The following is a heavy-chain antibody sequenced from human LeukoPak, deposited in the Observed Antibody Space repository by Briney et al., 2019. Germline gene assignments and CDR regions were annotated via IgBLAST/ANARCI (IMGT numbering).Heavy chain of an antibody. V-gene: IGHV4-34*01. CDR3: ARGFGVVPAATLDY. J-gene: IGHJ4*02. Sequence: SETLSLTCAVYGGSFSGYYGSWIRQPPGKGLEWIGEINHSGSTNYNPSLKSRVTISVDTSKNQFSLKLSSVTAADTAVYYCARGFGVVPAATLDYWGQGTLVTVSS. CDR2: INHSGST. CDR1: GGSFSGYY. D-gene: IGHD2-2*01.